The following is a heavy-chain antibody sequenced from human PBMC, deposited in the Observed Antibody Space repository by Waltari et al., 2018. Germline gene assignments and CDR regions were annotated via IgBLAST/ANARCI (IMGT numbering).Heavy chain of an antibody. V-gene: IGHV4-4*02. D-gene: IGHD6-13*01. CDR3: AGGSSMQQLMRY. Sequence: QLQLQESGTGRLKPSETLSLPCPVSDGSLRSPSWWSWIRQSPGKGLEWIGEICPSGSTNYNPSLESRVTISQDYSKNQFSLKLNSVTAADTAVYYCAGGSSMQQLMRYWGQGILVTVSS. J-gene: IGHJ4*02. CDR2: ICPSGST. CDR1: DGSLRSPSW.